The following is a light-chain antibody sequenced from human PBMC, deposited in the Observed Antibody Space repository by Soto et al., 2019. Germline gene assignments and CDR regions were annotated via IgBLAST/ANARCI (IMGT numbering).Light chain of an antibody. Sequence: IQLTQSPSSLSASVGARVTITFRASQTIGNSLNWYQQKSGKAPKLLIHAASSLQSGVPSRFSGSGSGTDFTLTISSLQPEDFGTYYCQQSSTTWTFGQGTNV. CDR3: QQSSTTWT. CDR1: QTIGNS. V-gene: IGKV1-39*01. J-gene: IGKJ1*01. CDR2: AAS.